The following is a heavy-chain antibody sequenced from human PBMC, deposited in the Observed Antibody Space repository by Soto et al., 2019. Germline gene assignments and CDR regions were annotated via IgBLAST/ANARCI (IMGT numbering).Heavy chain of an antibody. CDR3: AGGGVRGVITRTRDYYGMDV. V-gene: IGHV5-51*01. CDR2: IYPGDSDT. D-gene: IGHD3-10*01. CDR1: GYSFNSYW. J-gene: IGHJ6*02. Sequence: GESLKISCKGSGYSFNSYWISWVRQMPGKGLECMGIIYPGDSDTRYSPSFQGQVTISADKSISTAYLQWSSLKASDTAMYYCAGGGVRGVITRTRDYYGMDVWGQGTTVTAP.